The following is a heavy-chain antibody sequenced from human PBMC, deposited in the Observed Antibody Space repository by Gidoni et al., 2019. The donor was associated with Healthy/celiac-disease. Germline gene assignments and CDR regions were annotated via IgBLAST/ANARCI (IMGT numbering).Heavy chain of an antibody. CDR1: GFTFSSYG. Sequence: QVQLLESGGGVVQPGRSLRLSCAASGFTFSSYGMHWVRQAPGKGLEWVAVISYDGSNKYYADSVKGRFTISRDNSKNTLYLQMNSLRAEDTAVYYCAKGGDYGSGSYLDYWGQGTLVTVSS. D-gene: IGHD3-10*01. V-gene: IGHV3-30*18. J-gene: IGHJ4*02. CDR3: AKGGDYGSGSYLDY. CDR2: ISYDGSNK.